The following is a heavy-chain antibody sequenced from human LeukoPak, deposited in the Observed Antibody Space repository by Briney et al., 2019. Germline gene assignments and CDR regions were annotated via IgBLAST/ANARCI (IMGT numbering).Heavy chain of an antibody. Sequence: GGSLRLSCAASGFTFSDYYMSWIRQAPGKGLGLVSYISSSGSTIYYADSVKGRFTISRDNAKNSLYLQMNSLRAEDTAVYYCARVMYYYDSSGQTYYFDYWGQGTLVTVSS. CDR1: GFTFSDYY. D-gene: IGHD3-22*01. CDR3: ARVMYYYDSSGQTYYFDY. V-gene: IGHV3-11*04. J-gene: IGHJ4*02. CDR2: ISSSGSTI.